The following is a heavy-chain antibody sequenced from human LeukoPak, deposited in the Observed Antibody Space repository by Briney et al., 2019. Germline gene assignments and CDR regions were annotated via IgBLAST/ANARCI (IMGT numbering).Heavy chain of an antibody. CDR2: IGTAGDT. CDR1: GFTFSSYD. J-gene: IGHJ6*03. CDR3: ARVTYSSGGYLNYYVDV. Sequence: GGSLRLSCAASGFTFSSYDMHWVRQATGKGLEWVSAIGTAGDTYYPGSVKGRFTISRENAKNSLYLQMNSLRAGDTAVYYCARVTYSSGGYLNYYVDVWGKGTTVTISS. V-gene: IGHV3-13*01. D-gene: IGHD6-19*01.